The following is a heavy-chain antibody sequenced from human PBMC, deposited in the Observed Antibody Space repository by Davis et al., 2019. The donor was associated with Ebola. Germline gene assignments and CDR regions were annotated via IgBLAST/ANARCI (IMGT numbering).Heavy chain of an antibody. CDR2: TNHTGYT. D-gene: IGHD4-17*01. CDR3: ARTTKTNIEASGLGFTSFDS. J-gene: IGHJ5*01. V-gene: IGHV4-34*01. Sequence: SETLSLTCAVYCGSFSDYFWSWIRQPPGKGLEWIRETNHTGYTNYSPSLMSRVTISVDSSKSQFSLKINSVTAADTAVYYCARTTKTNIEASGLGFTSFDSWGQGALVSVSS. CDR1: CGSFSDYF.